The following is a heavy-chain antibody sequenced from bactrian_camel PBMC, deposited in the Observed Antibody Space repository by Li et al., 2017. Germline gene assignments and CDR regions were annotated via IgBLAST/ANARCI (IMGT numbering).Heavy chain of an antibody. CDR3: VADCELADLQTRVSEGIFRF. Sequence: LVESGGGSVQAGGSLRLSCQASAYFSCIGWGRQVPGKEREGVAGIFGPNIIKYDDSVKGRFTISRSIAMNTVDLQMNNLTPEDSGMYYCVADCELADLQTRVSEGIFRFWGQGTQVTVS. J-gene: IGHJ6*01. V-gene: IGHV3S53*01. CDR1: AYFSCI. CDR2: IFGPNII. D-gene: IGHD3*01.